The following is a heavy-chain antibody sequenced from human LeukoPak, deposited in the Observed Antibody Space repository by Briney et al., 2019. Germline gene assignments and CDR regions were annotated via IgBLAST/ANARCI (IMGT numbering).Heavy chain of an antibody. CDR2: IRSNSDGGTI. Sequence: GGSLRLSCATSGFTFSNAWVNWVRQAPGKGLEWVGRIRSNSDGGTIDYAAPVKGRFALSRDDSKNTLYLQMNSLQTEDTAVYYCATDFYDTTWGQGTLVTVSS. CDR3: ATDFYDTT. CDR1: GFTFSNAW. V-gene: IGHV3-15*07. D-gene: IGHD3-22*01. J-gene: IGHJ5*02.